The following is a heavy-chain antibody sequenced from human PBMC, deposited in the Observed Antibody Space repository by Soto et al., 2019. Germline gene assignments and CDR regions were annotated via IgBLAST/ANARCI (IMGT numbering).Heavy chain of an antibody. CDR3: ARSELKGYCSSTSCYEGWFDP. CDR1: GFTFSDYY. V-gene: IGHV3-11*01. D-gene: IGHD2-2*01. Sequence: QVQLVESGGGLVKPGGSLRLSCAASGFTFSDYYMSWIRQAPGKGLEWVSYISSSGSTIYYADSVKGRFTISRDNDKNSLYLQMNSLRAEDTAVYYCARSELKGYCSSTSCYEGWFDPWGQGTLVTVSS. CDR2: ISSSGSTI. J-gene: IGHJ5*02.